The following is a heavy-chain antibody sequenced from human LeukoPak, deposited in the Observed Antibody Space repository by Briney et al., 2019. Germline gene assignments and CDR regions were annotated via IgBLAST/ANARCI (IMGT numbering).Heavy chain of an antibody. D-gene: IGHD5-18*01. CDR2: INWNGRIT. J-gene: IGHJ6*03. CDR1: GFTLDDYA. CDR3: ARGSVQLWLRDTYYYMDV. Sequence: PGESLRLSCAASGFTLDDYAMNWVRPVPGRGLEWVSGINWNGRITEYADSVKDRSTISRQNTKNSLYLYMNNLGGEDTALYFCARGSVQLWLRDTYYYMDVWGKGTTVTVSS. V-gene: IGHV3-20*04.